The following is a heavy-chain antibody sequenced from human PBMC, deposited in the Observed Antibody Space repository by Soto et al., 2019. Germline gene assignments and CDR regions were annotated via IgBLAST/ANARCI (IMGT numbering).Heavy chain of an antibody. CDR1: GFTFGDYA. Sequence: PGGSLRLSCTASGFTFGDYAMSWFRQAPGKGLEWVGFIRSKAYGGTTEYAASVKGRFTISRDDSKTIASLQMNSLKTEDTAVYYCTRGLSVATRLWYYYYMDVWGKGTTVTVYS. J-gene: IGHJ6*03. D-gene: IGHD5-12*01. V-gene: IGHV3-49*03. CDR2: IRSKAYGGTT. CDR3: TRGLSVATRLWYYYYMDV.